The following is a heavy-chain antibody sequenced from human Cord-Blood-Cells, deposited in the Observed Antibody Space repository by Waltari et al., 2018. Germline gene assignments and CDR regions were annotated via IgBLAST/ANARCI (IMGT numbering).Heavy chain of an antibody. CDR1: GGSISSYY. CDR3: AAYYYDSSGYYLIDY. Sequence: QVQLQESGPGLVKPSETLSLTCTVSGGSISSYYWSWIRQPSGKGLEWIGYIYYSGSTNYNPSLKSRVTISVDTSKNQFSLKLSSVTAADTAVYYCAAYYYDSSGYYLIDYWGQGTLVTVSS. V-gene: IGHV4-59*01. CDR2: IYYSGST. D-gene: IGHD3-22*01. J-gene: IGHJ4*02.